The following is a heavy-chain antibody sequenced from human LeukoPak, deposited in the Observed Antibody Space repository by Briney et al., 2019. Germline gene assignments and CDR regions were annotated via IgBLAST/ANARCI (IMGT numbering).Heavy chain of an antibody. CDR3: SRGSGWLSVY. CDR1: GFTFSDYL. D-gene: IGHD6-19*01. V-gene: IGHV3-49*03. CDR2: ISGGTT. J-gene: IGHJ4*02. Sequence: PGGSLRLSCTASGFTFSDYLMSWFRQAPGKGLEWIGFISGGTTEYAASVKGRLTISRDDSTSIAYLQMNSLTTEDTAVYYCSRGSGWLSVYWGQGTLVTVSS.